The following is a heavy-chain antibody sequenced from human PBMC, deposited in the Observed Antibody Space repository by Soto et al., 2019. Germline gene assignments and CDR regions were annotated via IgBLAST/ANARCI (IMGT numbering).Heavy chain of an antibody. V-gene: IGHV3-48*04. D-gene: IGHD6-19*01. CDR3: ARSHSSDWPFDH. Sequence: GGSLRLSCAASGFTFSSYSMNWVRQAPGKGLEWVSYISSSSSTIYYADSVKGRFTISRDNAKNSLFLQMNSLRAEDTAVYFCARSHSSDWPFDHWGQGTLVTV. CDR1: GFTFSSYS. CDR2: ISSSSSTI. J-gene: IGHJ4*02.